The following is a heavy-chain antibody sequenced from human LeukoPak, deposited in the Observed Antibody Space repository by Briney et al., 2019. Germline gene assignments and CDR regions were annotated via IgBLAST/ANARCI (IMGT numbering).Heavy chain of an antibody. J-gene: IGHJ4*02. CDR1: GFTVSSNY. CDR3: ARGDEDYVWGSYRPVYFDY. CDR2: IYSGGST. D-gene: IGHD3-16*02. V-gene: IGHV3-53*01. Sequence: GGSLRLSCAASGFTVSSNYMSWVRQAPGKGLEWVSVIYSGGSTYYAGSVKGRFTISRDNSKNTLYLQMNSLRAEDTAVYYCARGDEDYVWGSYRPVYFDYWGQGTLVTVSS.